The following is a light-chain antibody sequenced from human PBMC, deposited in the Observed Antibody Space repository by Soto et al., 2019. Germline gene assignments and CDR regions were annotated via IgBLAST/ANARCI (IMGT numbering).Light chain of an antibody. V-gene: IGLV2-23*01. J-gene: IGLJ1*01. CDR3: CSSAGSSPSNYV. CDR1: SSDVGSYNL. CDR2: EGS. Sequence: QSVLTQPASVSGSPGQSITISCTGTSSDVGSYNLVSWYQQHPGKAPKLMIYEGSKRPSGVSNRFSGSKSGNTASLTISGLQAEDEADYYCCSSAGSSPSNYVSGTGTKVTVL.